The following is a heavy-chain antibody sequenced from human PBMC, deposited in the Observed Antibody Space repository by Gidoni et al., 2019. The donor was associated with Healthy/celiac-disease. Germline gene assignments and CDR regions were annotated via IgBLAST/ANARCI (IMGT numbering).Heavy chain of an antibody. V-gene: IGHV3-74*01. J-gene: IGHJ4*02. CDR3: AREGGYSYGPNFDY. CDR1: GFPSSSYW. Sequence: EVQLVESGGGLVQPWGSLRLSCAASGFPSSSYWMHWVRQAPGKGMVWVSRINSDGSSTSYADSVKGRFTISRDNAKNTLYLQMNSLRAEDTAVYYCAREGGYSYGPNFDYWGQGTLVTVSS. CDR2: INSDGSST. D-gene: IGHD5-18*01.